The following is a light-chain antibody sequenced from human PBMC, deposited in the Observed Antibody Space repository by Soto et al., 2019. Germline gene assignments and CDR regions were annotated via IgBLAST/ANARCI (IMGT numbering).Light chain of an antibody. V-gene: IGKV2D-29*01. CDR3: MQSIQLPIT. Sequence: EIWLTQSPLSLSFTPGQPASISCKSGQGLGFSDVETFLFCYLLKSGQPPQLLISEVSNRFSGVSDRFSGSGSGTDFTLKISRVDVEDVGVYYCMQSIQLPITFGQGTRLEIK. CDR2: EVS. J-gene: IGKJ5*01. CDR1: QGLGFSDVETF.